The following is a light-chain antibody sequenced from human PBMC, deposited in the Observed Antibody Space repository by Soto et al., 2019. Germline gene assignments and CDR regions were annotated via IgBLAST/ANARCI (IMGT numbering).Light chain of an antibody. J-gene: IGKJ3*01. CDR2: AAS. CDR3: QQLKSYPIT. Sequence: DIQLTQSPSFLSASVGDIVTITCRASQGINSYLGWYQQKPGKAPKLLIYAASTLQSGVPSRFSGSGSGTEFTLTISSLQPEDFATYYCQQLKSYPITFGPGTKVDI. V-gene: IGKV1-9*01. CDR1: QGINSY.